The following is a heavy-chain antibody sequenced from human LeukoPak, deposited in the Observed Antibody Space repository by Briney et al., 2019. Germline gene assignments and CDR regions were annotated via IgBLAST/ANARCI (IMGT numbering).Heavy chain of an antibody. CDR2: IIPIFGTA. CDR3: ARIYGSGTLSDY. Sequence: SVKVSCKASGGTFSSYAISWVRQAPGQGLEWMGGIIPIFGTANYAQKFQGRVTITADESTSTAYVELSSLRSEDTAVYYCARIYGSGTLSDYWGQGTLVTVSS. V-gene: IGHV1-69*01. J-gene: IGHJ4*02. D-gene: IGHD3-10*01. CDR1: GGTFSSYA.